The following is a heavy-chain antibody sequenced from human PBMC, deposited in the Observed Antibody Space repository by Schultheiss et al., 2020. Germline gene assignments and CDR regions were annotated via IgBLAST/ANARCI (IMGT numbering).Heavy chain of an antibody. V-gene: IGHV1-69*10. D-gene: IGHD3-3*01. CDR2: LIPILGIA. CDR3: AYYDFWSGYYTLDY. CDR1: GGTFSGYA. Sequence: SVKVSGKASGGTFSGYAITWVRQAPGQGLEWMGGLIPILGIANYAQKFQGRVTITADKSTSTAYMELSSLRSEDTAVYYCAYYDFWSGYYTLDYWGQGTLVTVSS. J-gene: IGHJ4*02.